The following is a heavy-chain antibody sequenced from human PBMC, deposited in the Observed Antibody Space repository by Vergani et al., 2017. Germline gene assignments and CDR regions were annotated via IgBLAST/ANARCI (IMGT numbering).Heavy chain of an antibody. V-gene: IGHV1-69*01. CDR1: GGTFSSYA. CDR2: IIPIFGTA. J-gene: IGHJ6*03. CDR3: AKGGDIVVVPAAKYYYYYMDV. Sequence: QVQLVQAGAEVKKPGSSVKVSCKASGGTFSSYAISWVRQAPGQGLEWMGGIIPIFGTANYAQKFQGRVTITAEESTSTAYMELSSLRSEDTAVYYCAKGGDIVVVPAAKYYYYYMDVWGKGTTVTVSS. D-gene: IGHD2-2*01.